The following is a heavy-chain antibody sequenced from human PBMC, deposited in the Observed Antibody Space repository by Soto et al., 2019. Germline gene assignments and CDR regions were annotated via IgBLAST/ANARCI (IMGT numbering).Heavy chain of an antibody. D-gene: IGHD2-8*01. CDR3: ARSEPRGPVPYCTNGVCYNWRSNWFDP. CDR1: GGSFSGYY. CDR2: INHSGST. J-gene: IGHJ5*02. Sequence: SETLSLTCAVYGGSFSGYYWSWIRQPPGKGLEWIGEINHSGSTNYNPSLKSRVTISVDTSKNQFSLKLSSVTAADTAVYYCARSEPRGPVPYCTNGVCYNWRSNWFDPWGQGTLVTVSS. V-gene: IGHV4-34*01.